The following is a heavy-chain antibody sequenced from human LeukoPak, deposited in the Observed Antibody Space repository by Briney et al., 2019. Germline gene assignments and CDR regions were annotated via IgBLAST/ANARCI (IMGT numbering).Heavy chain of an antibody. CDR1: GGSISSSSYY. V-gene: IGHV4-39*07. Sequence: SETLSLTCTVSGGSISSSSYYWGWIRQPPGKGLEWIGSIYYSGSTYYNPSLKSRVTISVDTSENQFSLKLSSVTAADTAVYYCARSLWFGELLSSRNFDPWGQGTLVTVSS. D-gene: IGHD3-10*01. CDR3: ARSLWFGELLSSRNFDP. J-gene: IGHJ5*02. CDR2: IYYSGST.